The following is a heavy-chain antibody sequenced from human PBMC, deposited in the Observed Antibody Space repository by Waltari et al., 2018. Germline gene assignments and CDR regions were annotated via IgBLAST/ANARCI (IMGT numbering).Heavy chain of an antibody. D-gene: IGHD5-12*01. CDR2: IRYDGSNK. CDR1: GFTFSSYG. V-gene: IGHV3-30*02. Sequence: QVQLVESGGGVVQPGGSLRLSWAASGFTFSSYGMPWVRQAPGKGLEWVAFIRYDGSNKYYADSVKGRFTISRDNSKNTLYLQMNSLRAEDTAVYYCAKDQSGGEGYNWGYFDYWGQGTLVTVSS. CDR3: AKDQSGGEGYNWGYFDY. J-gene: IGHJ4*02.